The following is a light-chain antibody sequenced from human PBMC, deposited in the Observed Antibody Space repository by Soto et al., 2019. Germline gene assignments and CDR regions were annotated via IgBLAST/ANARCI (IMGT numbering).Light chain of an antibody. CDR1: TSNVGTYT. J-gene: IGLJ2*01. V-gene: IGLV1-44*01. Sequence: QLVLTQPPSASGTPGQKVTISCSGSTSNVGTYTVDWYQQVPGAAPKLLIYTNTERPSGVPDRFSGSKSGTSASLAISGLQSEDEADYYCAAWDDSLNIPVFGGGTKVTVL. CDR3: AAWDDSLNIPV. CDR2: TNT.